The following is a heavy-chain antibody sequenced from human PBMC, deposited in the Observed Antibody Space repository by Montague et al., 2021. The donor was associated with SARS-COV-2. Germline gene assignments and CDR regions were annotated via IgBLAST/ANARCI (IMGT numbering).Heavy chain of an antibody. V-gene: IGHV4-34*01. CDR1: GGSLSGYY. J-gene: IGHJ6*02. CDR2: INHSANT. D-gene: IGHD3-10*01. CDR3: ASGIYPSGSYYNRYYYGSNI. Sequence: ETLSLTCAAYGGSLSGYYWSWIRQPPEKGLEWIGEINHSANTKYNPSLKSPVTISIDTSKNQFSLKMTSVTAADTATYYCASGIYPSGSYYNRYYYGSNIWGPGTTVIVSS.